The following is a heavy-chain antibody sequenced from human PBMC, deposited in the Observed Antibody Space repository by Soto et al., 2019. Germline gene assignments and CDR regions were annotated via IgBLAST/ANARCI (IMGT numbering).Heavy chain of an antibody. J-gene: IGHJ5*02. D-gene: IGHD6-19*01. CDR1: GFTFSDFY. CDR3: ARGGSXXTRGGWLGP. Sequence: VQLVQSGGGLVTPGESLTLSCKASGFTFSDFYMIWVRQAPGRXLEWLSYISDSGSTIYYADSVRARFVTFRDNAAHSVYLQMNGLTDGDTAFYXCARGGSXXTRGGWLGPWGQGSLVTVSS. V-gene: IGHV3-11*01. CDR2: ISDSGSTI.